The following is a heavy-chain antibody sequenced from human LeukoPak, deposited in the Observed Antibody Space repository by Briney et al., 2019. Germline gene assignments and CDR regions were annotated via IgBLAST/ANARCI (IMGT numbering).Heavy chain of an antibody. V-gene: IGHV4-30-4*08. CDR3: ASYCGSTSCYTGAFDI. Sequence: SETLSLTCTVSGGSISSGDYYWSWIRQPPGKGLEWIGYIYYSGSTYYNPSLKSRVTISVDTSKNQFSLKLSSVTAADTAVYYCASYCGSTSCYTGAFDIWGQGTMVTVSS. CDR1: GGSISSGDYY. J-gene: IGHJ3*02. D-gene: IGHD2-2*02. CDR2: IYYSGST.